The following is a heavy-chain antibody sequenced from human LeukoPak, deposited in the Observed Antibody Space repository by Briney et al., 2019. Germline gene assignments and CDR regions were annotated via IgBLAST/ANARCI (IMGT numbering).Heavy chain of an antibody. V-gene: IGHV3-23*01. CDR2: VSVTGGST. J-gene: IGHJ4*02. D-gene: IGHD7-27*01. CDR3: AKGSLGRPYYFDY. CDR1: GFTFSSYA. Sequence: GGSLRLSCAASGFTFSSYAMSWVRQAPGKGLEWVSAVSVTGGSTYYADSVKGRFTISRDNSKNTLYLQMNSLRAEDTAIYYCAKGSLGRPYYFDYWGQGTLVTVSS.